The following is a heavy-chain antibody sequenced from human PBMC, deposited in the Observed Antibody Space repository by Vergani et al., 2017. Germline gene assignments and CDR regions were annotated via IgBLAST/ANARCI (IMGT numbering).Heavy chain of an antibody. CDR1: GFTFSSYA. CDR2: ISGSGSTT. Sequence: EVQLLESGGGLVQPGGSLRLSCAASGFTFSSYAMTWVRQDPGKRLEWVSGISGSGSTTYYADSVKGRFTISRDTSKNTLYLQMNSLRAEDTAVYYCAKDIYYDRNDYWGQGTLVTVSS. CDR3: AKDIYYDRNDY. J-gene: IGHJ4*02. V-gene: IGHV3-23*01. D-gene: IGHD3-22*01.